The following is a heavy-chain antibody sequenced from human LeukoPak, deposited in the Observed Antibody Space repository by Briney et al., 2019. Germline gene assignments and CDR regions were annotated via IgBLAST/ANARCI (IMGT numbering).Heavy chain of an antibody. J-gene: IGHJ4*02. CDR1: GYTFTSYG. Sequence: ASVKVSCKASGYTFTSYGISWVRQAPGQGLEWMGWISAYNGNTNYAQKLQGRVTMTTDTSTSTAYMELRSLRSDDTAVYYCARDPRIAVAGKYFDYWGQGTLVTVSS. V-gene: IGHV1-18*01. CDR3: ARDPRIAVAGKYFDY. CDR2: ISAYNGNT. D-gene: IGHD6-19*01.